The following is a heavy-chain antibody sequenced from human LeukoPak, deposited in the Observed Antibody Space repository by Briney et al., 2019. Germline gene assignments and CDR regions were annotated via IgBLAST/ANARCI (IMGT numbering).Heavy chain of an antibody. CDR1: GGSISSYY. J-gene: IGHJ6*03. CDR2: IYPSGST. V-gene: IGHV4-4*07. CDR3: ARESLYYDSSGYYLLYYYYYYMDV. D-gene: IGHD3-22*01. Sequence: SETLSLTCTVSGGSISSYYWSWIRQPAGKGLEWIGRIYPSGSTNYNPSLKSRVTMSVDTSKNQFSLKLSSVTAADTAVYYCARESLYYDSSGYYLLYYYYYYMDVWGKGTTVTVSS.